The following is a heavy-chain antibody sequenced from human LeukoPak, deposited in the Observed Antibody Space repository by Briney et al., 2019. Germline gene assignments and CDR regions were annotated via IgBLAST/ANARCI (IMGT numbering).Heavy chain of an antibody. D-gene: IGHD3-16*01. CDR2: SYYSGST. J-gene: IGHJ4*02. CDR1: GASISSGGYY. Sequence: SETLSLTCTVSGASISSGGYYWRWIRQHPGKGLEWIGYSYYSGSTYYNPSLKSRVTISVDASKNQFSLKLSSVTAADTAVYYCAREVGIYDYFDYWGQGTLVTVSS. CDR3: AREVGIYDYFDY. V-gene: IGHV4-31*03.